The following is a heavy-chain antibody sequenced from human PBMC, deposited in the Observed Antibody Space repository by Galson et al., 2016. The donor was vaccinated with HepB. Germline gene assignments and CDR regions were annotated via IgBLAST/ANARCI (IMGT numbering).Heavy chain of an antibody. CDR3: AGGLITLAVAGTHFDY. Sequence: SETLSLTCAVSGGSISSSNWWSWVRQPPGKGLEWIGEIYHSGNTNYNPSLKSRVTISVDKSKNQFSLKLSSVTAADTAVYYCAGGLITLAVAGTHFDYLGQGTLVTVSS. V-gene: IGHV4-4*02. CDR1: GGSISSSNW. J-gene: IGHJ4*02. D-gene: IGHD6-19*01. CDR2: IYHSGNT.